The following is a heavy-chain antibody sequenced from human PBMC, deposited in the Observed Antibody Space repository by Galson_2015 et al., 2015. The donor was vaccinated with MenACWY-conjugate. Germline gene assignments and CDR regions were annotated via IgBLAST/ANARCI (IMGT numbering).Heavy chain of an antibody. CDR2: IDPSDSYT. Sequence: QSGAEVKKPGDSLRISCKASEYRFSTYWITWVRRVPGKGLEWMGRIDPSDSYTKYSPSFQGHVTISVDKFINTAYLQWSSLKASDTAIYYCARRDGDDGASYYYGMDVWGQGTTVTVS. CDR1: EYRFSTYW. CDR3: ARRDGDDGASYYYGMDV. J-gene: IGHJ6*02. D-gene: IGHD1-1*01. V-gene: IGHV5-10-1*01.